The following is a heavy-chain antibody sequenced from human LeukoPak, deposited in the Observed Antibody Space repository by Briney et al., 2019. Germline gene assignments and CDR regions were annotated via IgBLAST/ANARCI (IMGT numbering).Heavy chain of an antibody. CDR1: GYTFTAYY. J-gene: IGHJ4*02. V-gene: IGHV1-2*02. Sequence: ASVKVSCKASGYTFTAYYMHWVRQAPGQGLEWMGWINPNSGGTNYAQKFQGRVTMTRDTSTSTVYMDLSSLRSEDTAVYYCARGGYYYDSSTLDYWGQGTLVTVSS. D-gene: IGHD3-22*01. CDR2: INPNSGGT. CDR3: ARGGYYYDSSTLDY.